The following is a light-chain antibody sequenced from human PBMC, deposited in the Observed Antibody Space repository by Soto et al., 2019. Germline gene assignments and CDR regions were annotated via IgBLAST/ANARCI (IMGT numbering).Light chain of an antibody. CDR3: QQSYSTPRNT. CDR2: AAS. Sequence: DIQMTQSPSSLSASVGDRVTITCRASQSISSYLNWYQQKPGKAPKLLIYAASSLQSGVPSRFSVSGSGTDFTLTISSLQPEYFATYYCQQSYSTPRNTFGGGTKVEIK. J-gene: IGKJ4*01. V-gene: IGKV1-39*01. CDR1: QSISSY.